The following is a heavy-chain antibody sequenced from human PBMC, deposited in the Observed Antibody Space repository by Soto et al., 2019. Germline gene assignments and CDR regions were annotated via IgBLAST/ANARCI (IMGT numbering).Heavy chain of an antibody. V-gene: IGHV6-1*01. D-gene: IGHD2-2*01. CDR3: ARDSAISAIETFES. J-gene: IGHJ4*02. Sequence: SETLSLTCAISGDSVSTSTVAWSWIRQSPLRGLEWLGRTYYRSNWYSDYAVSVKSRITIKSDTAKNQISLQLNSVTPEDTAVYYCARDSAISAIETFESWGQGTLVTVSS. CDR1: GDSVSTSTVA. CDR2: TYYRSNWYS.